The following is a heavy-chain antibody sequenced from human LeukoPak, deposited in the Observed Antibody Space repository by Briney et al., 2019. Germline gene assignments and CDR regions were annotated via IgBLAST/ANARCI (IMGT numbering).Heavy chain of an antibody. CDR1: GGSFSGYY. D-gene: IGHD3-16*01. Sequence: PSETLSLTCAVYGGSFSGYYWSWIRQPPGKGLGWIGEINHSGSTNYNPSLKSRVTISVDTSKNQFSLKLSSVTAADTAVYYCARALTFMITFGVLKSGAFDIWGQGTMVTVSS. CDR3: ARALTFMITFGVLKSGAFDI. V-gene: IGHV4-34*01. CDR2: INHSGST. J-gene: IGHJ3*02.